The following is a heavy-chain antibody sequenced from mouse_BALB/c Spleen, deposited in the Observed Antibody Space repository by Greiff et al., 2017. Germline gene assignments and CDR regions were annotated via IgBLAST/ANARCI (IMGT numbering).Heavy chain of an antibody. V-gene: IGHV1-37*01. CDR3: GREGYYYGSRYYAMDY. Sequence: EVKLQQSGPELVKPGASVKISCKASGYSFTGYFMNWVKQSHGKSLEWIGRINPYNGDTFYNQKFKGKATLTVDKSSSTAHMELLSLTSEDSAVYYCGREGYYYGSRYYAMDYWGQGTSVTVSS. CDR1: GYSFTGYF. CDR2: INPYNGDT. J-gene: IGHJ4*01. D-gene: IGHD1-1*01.